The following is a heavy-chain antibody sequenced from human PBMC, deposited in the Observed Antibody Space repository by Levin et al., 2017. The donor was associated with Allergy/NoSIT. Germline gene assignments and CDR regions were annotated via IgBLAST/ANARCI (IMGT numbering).Heavy chain of an antibody. CDR2: INHSGST. CDR3: ARGSTAPRRCFDL. CDR1: GGSFSGYY. J-gene: IGHJ2*01. Sequence: SETLSLTCAVYGGSFSGYYWSWIRQPPGKGLEWIGEINHSGSTNYNPSLKSRVTISVDTSKNQFSLKLSSVTAADTAVYYCARGSTAPRRCFDLWGRGTLVTVSS. D-gene: IGHD6-6*01. V-gene: IGHV4-34*01.